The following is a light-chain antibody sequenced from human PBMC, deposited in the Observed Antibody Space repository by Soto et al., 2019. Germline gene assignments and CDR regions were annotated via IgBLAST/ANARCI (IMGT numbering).Light chain of an antibody. V-gene: IGLV1-44*01. CDR2: TDH. Sequence: QSVLTQPPSASGPPGQRVTISCSGGYSNIGSNTVHWYQQLPGTAPKLLIFTDHERPSGVPDRFSGSRSGTSASLAIRGLRSEDEADYYCSPWDDRLNGYVFGSGTKVTV. CDR3: SPWDDRLNGYV. J-gene: IGLJ1*01. CDR1: YSNIGSNT.